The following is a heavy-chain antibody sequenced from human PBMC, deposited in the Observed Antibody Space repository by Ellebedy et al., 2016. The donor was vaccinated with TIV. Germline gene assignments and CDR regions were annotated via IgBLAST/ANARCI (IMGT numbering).Heavy chain of an antibody. D-gene: IGHD3-16*02. CDR1: GFTFSNAW. CDR2: IKSKTDGGTT. CDR3: TTDAYDYVWGSYRRGLGGGY. J-gene: IGHJ4*02. V-gene: IGHV3-15*07. Sequence: GESLKISCAASGFTFSNAWMNWVRQAPGKGLEWVGRIKSKTDGGTTDYAAPVKGGFTISRDDSKNTLYLQMNSLKTEDTAVYYCTTDAYDYVWGSYRRGLGGGYWGQGTLVTVSS.